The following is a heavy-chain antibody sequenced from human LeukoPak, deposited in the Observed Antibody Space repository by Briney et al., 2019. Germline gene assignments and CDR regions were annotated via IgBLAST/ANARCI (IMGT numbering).Heavy chain of an antibody. V-gene: IGHV4-59*08. CDR3: ARQQWLVLNQYYFDY. CDR2: IYYSGST. CDR1: GGSISSYY. D-gene: IGHD6-19*01. Sequence: SETLSLTCTVSGGSISSYYWSWIRQPPGKGLEWIGYIYYSGSTNYNPSLKSRVTISVDTSKNQFSLKPSSVTAADTAVYYCARQQWLVLNQYYFDYWGQGTLVTVSS. J-gene: IGHJ4*02.